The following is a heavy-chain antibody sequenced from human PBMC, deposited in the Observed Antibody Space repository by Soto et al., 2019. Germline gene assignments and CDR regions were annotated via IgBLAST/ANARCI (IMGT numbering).Heavy chain of an antibody. J-gene: IGHJ4*02. V-gene: IGHV3-23*01. Sequence: EVQTLESGGGLEQPGGSLRISCAASGFTFDSFAMTWVRQDPGKGLEWVSAISASGGSTFYADSVKGRFTISRDSSKNTLYLQMSSLRAEDTAVYYCARGAVMPDSWGQGTLVTVSS. D-gene: IGHD3-16*01. CDR2: ISASGGST. CDR1: GFTFDSFA. CDR3: ARGAVMPDS.